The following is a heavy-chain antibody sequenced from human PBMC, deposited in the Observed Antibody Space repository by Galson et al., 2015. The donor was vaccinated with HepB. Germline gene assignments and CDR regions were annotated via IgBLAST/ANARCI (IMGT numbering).Heavy chain of an antibody. V-gene: IGHV1-8*01. J-gene: IGHJ4*02. CDR2: MNPNSGYT. Sequence: SVKVSCKVSGDTFTNYDIHWVRQATGQGLEWMGWMNPNSGYTAYAQKFQGRVTMTRNTAISTAYMELNSLGSDDTAVYYCARDFGVVALWGQGTLVTVSS. D-gene: IGHD3-3*01. CDR3: ARDFGVVAL. CDR1: GDTFTNYD.